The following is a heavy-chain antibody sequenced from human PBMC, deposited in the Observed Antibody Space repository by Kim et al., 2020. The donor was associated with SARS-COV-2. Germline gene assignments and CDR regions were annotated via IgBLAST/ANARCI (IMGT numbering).Heavy chain of an antibody. V-gene: IGHV1-3*01. CDR3: ARYRGCSSANCYDWFDP. Sequence: MFQGRVTITRDTSATTAYMELSSLTSEDTAVYYCARYRGCSSANCYDWFDPWGRGTLVTVSS. D-gene: IGHD2-2*01. J-gene: IGHJ5*02.